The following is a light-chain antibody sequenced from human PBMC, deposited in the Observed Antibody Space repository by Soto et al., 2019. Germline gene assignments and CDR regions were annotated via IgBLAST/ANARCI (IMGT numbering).Light chain of an antibody. J-gene: IGKJ2*01. Sequence: EIVMTQSPATLSVSPGERATLSSRASQGVSGNLAGYQKRPGQAPRLLIYGASTRATGIPARFSGGGSGTEFTLTISSLQSEDFALYYCQQYNDWPPGYTFGQGTKLEIK. CDR1: QGVSGN. CDR3: QQYNDWPPGYT. CDR2: GAS. V-gene: IGKV3-15*01.